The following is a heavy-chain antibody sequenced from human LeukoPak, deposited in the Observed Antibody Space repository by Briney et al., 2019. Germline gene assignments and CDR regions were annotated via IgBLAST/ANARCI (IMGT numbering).Heavy chain of an antibody. V-gene: IGHV3-11*01. CDR2: ISSSGSTI. CDR1: GFTFSDYY. J-gene: IGHJ4*02. D-gene: IGHD3-3*01. Sequence: GGSLRLSCAASGFTFSDYYMSWIRQAPGKGLEWVSYISSSGSTIYYADSVKGRFTISRDNAKNSLYLQMNSLRAEDTAVYYCARPREQYYDFWSGQNPIDYWGQGTLVTVSS. CDR3: ARPREQYYDFWSGQNPIDY.